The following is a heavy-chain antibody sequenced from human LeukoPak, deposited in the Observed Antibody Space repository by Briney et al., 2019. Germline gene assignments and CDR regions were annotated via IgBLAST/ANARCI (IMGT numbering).Heavy chain of an antibody. CDR2: ISSKSHYI. CDR3: AKSRFGELSTDY. V-gene: IGHV3-21*01. J-gene: IGHJ4*02. Sequence: PGGSLRLSCAASGFTFSSYSMNWVRQAPGKGLEWVSSISSKSHYIKYADSVKGRFTVSRDNAKNLVFLQMNSLRAEDTAVYYCAKSRFGELSTDYWGQGTLVTVSS. D-gene: IGHD3-10*01. CDR1: GFTFSSYS.